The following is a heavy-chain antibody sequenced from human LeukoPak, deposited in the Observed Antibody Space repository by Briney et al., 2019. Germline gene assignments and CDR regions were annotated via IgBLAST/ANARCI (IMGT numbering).Heavy chain of an antibody. CDR3: ARHGSGSYYNIDY. CDR1: GGSIRNYY. D-gene: IGHD3-10*01. Sequence: PSETLSLTCTVSGGSIRNYYWSWIRQPAGKGLEWIGRIYTSGGINYNPSLKSRVTMSVDTSKNQFSLKLSSVTAADTAVYYCARHGSGSYYNIDYWGQGTLVTVSS. V-gene: IGHV4-4*07. J-gene: IGHJ4*02. CDR2: IYTSGGI.